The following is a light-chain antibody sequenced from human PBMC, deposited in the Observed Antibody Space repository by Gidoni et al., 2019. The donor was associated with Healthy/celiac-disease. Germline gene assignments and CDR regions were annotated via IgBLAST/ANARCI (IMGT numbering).Light chain of an antibody. CDR1: QSVSSY. Sequence: EIVLTQSPATPSLSPGVRATLSCRASQSVSSYLAWYQQKPGQAPRLLIYDASNRATGIPARFSGSGSGTDFTLTISSLEPEDFAVYYCQQRSNWPPGLTFXGXTKVEIK. J-gene: IGKJ4*01. CDR2: DAS. V-gene: IGKV3-11*01. CDR3: QQRSNWPPGLT.